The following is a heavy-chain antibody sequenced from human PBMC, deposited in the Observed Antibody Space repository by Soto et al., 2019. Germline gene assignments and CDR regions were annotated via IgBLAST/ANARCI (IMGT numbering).Heavy chain of an antibody. Sequence: QLQLQESGPGSLKPSETLSLTCTVSGGSISSDTYHWGWFRQPPGKGLEWVGHIYSTGSNYYNPSLGRRAFISVGTSRKQCALKLRSVTAAGTGVYDCARGYRSVSETVYCGQGTLVTVAS. V-gene: IGHV4-39*01. CDR1: GGSISSDTYH. J-gene: IGHJ4*02. D-gene: IGHD6-13*01. CDR3: ARGYRSVSETVY. CDR2: IYSTGSN.